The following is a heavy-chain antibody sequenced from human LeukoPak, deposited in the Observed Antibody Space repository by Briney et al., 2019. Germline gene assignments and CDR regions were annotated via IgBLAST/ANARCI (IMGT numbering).Heavy chain of an antibody. CDR1: GFTFSNYA. CDR3: AKSGPHSSSGNFDY. J-gene: IGHJ4*02. V-gene: IGHV3-23*01. Sequence: GGSLRLSCAGSGFTFSNYAMSWVRQAPGKGPEWVSAISGGGGNTYYAGSVKGRFTISRDDSKNTVFLQMHSLRGEDTAVYYCAKSGPHSSSGNFDYWGQGTLVTVSS. CDR2: ISGGGGNT. D-gene: IGHD6-6*01.